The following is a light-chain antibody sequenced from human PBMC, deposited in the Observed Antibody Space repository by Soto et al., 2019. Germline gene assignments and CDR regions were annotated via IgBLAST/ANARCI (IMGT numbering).Light chain of an antibody. CDR1: QDISNN. Sequence: DIQMTQSPSSLSASVGDRVTITCQASQDISNNLHWYQVKPGKAPKVLIHDASNLEEGVPSRFSGSGSGTDFTFTISSLQPEDIATYYCQQYDKLPPWTFGQGTKLEIK. V-gene: IGKV1-33*01. CDR2: DAS. J-gene: IGKJ2*02. CDR3: QQYDKLPPWT.